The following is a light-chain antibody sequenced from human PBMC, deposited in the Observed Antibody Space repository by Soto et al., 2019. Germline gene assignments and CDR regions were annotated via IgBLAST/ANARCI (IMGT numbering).Light chain of an antibody. Sequence: EIVMTQSPATLSVSPGERATLSCRASQSVSINLAWYQQKPGQAPRLLIYGASTRATGIPARFSGSGSGTEFTRPITRLQSEDFAVYYCQHYNNWPPWTFGQGTRVEIK. CDR2: GAS. CDR3: QHYNNWPPWT. J-gene: IGKJ1*01. V-gene: IGKV3-15*01. CDR1: QSVSIN.